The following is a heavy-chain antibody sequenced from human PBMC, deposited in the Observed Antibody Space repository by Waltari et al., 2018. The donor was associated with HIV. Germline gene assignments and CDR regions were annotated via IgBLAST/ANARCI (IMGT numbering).Heavy chain of an antibody. CDR2: IYYSGRT. CDR1: GGSISSYY. V-gene: IGHV4-59*01. J-gene: IGHJ6*02. CDR3: ARVKQHLARSYYYYYGMDV. Sequence: QVQLQESGPGLVKPSETLSLTCTVSGGSISSYYWSWIRQPPGKGLEWIGYIYYSGRTNYNPALRGRATISVDTSKNLCALKLSSVTAADTAVYCCARVKQHLARSYYYYYGMDVWGQETTVTVSS. D-gene: IGHD6-13*01.